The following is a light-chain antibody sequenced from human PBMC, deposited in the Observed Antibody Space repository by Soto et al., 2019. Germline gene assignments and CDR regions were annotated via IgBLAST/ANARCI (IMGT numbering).Light chain of an antibody. V-gene: IGKV3-11*01. J-gene: IGKJ5*01. CDR3: QQRTRWPMT. Sequence: PAPLSVSPGERVTLSCRASQNLHSFLNWYQQRPGQAPRPLIYDGSKRAAGVPDRISGDGSGTDYTLTISSLEPEDFAVYYCQQRTRWPMTFGQGTRLEIK. CDR2: DGS. CDR1: QNLHSF.